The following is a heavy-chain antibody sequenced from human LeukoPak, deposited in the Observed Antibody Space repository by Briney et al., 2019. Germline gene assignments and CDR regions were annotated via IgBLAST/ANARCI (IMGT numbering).Heavy chain of an antibody. CDR2: INPNSGGT. D-gene: IGHD3-22*01. CDR3: ARSPYDSSGYYNSPLFDY. Sequence: ASVKVSCKASGYTFTGYYMHWVRQAPGQGLEWMGRINPNSGGTNYAQKFQGRVTMTRDTSISTAYMELSRLRSGDTAVYYCARSPYDSSGYYNSPLFDYWGQGTLVTVSS. J-gene: IGHJ4*02. V-gene: IGHV1-2*06. CDR1: GYTFTGYY.